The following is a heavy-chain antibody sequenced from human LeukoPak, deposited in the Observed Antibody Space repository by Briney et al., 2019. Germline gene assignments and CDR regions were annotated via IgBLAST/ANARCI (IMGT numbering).Heavy chain of an antibody. CDR2: ISSSGSTI. D-gene: IGHD6-13*01. V-gene: IGHV3-11*04. CDR1: GFTFSGYT. J-gene: IGHJ4*02. CDR3: ARVAAAGPNGPDY. Sequence: PGGSLRLSCAASGFTFSGYTMSWIRQAPGKGLEWVSYISSSGSTIYYADSVKGRFTISRDNAKNSLYLQMNSLRAEDTAVYYCARVAAAGPNGPDYWGQGTLVTASS.